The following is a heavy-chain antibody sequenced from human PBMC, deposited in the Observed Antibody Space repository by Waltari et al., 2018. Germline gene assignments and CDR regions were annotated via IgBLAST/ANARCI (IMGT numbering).Heavy chain of an antibody. CDR1: GGSISSDSYY. D-gene: IGHD6-13*01. Sequence: QLQLQESGPGLVKPSETLSLTCTVSGGSISSDSYYWGWIRQPPGKGLEWIGNIHYSGGPRYNPSLKSRVTLSVDTPKNQCSLRLNSVTAADTAVYYCARRRYGSSHSDFWGQGTLVTVSS. V-gene: IGHV4-39*01. CDR2: IHYSGGP. J-gene: IGHJ4*02. CDR3: ARRRYGSSHSDF.